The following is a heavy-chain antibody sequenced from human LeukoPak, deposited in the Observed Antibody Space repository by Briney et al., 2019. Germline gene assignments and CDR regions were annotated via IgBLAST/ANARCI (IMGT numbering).Heavy chain of an antibody. D-gene: IGHD6-6*01. CDR1: GFTFTNYA. CDR2: ISGSGGST. V-gene: IGHV3-23*01. J-gene: IGHJ4*02. Sequence: GGSLRLSCAASGFTFTNYAMNGVRQAPGKGLEGVSTISGSGGSTYSADSVKGRFTISRDNSKNTLYLQMNSLRAEDTAVYFCAKGGYASSYYFDYWGQGTLVTVSS. CDR3: AKGGYASSYYFDY.